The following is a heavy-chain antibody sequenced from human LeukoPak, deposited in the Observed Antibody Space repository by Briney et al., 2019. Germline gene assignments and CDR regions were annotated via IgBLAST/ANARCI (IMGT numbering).Heavy chain of an antibody. J-gene: IGHJ4*02. CDR2: INHSGST. Sequence: SETLSLTCAVYGGSFSGYYWSWIRQPPGKGLEWIGEINHSGSTNYNPSLKSRVTISVGTSKNQFSLQLSSMTAADTALYYCARGWQGYYDSSGYYLLDYWGQGTLVTVSS. D-gene: IGHD3-22*01. CDR3: ARGWQGYYDSSGYYLLDY. V-gene: IGHV4-34*01. CDR1: GGSFSGYY.